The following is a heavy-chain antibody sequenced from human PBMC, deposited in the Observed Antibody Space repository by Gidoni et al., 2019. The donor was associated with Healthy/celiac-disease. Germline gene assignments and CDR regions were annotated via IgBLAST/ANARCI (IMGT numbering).Heavy chain of an antibody. D-gene: IGHD2-2*01. Sequence: APVKGRFTISRDDSKNTLYLQMNSLKTEDTAVYYCTTDIEYQLLQGFDYWGQGTLVTVSS. CDR3: TTDIEYQLLQGFDY. J-gene: IGHJ4*02. V-gene: IGHV3-15*01.